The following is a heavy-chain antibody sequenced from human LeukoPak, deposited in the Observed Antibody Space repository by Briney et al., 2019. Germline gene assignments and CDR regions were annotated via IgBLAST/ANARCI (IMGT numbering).Heavy chain of an antibody. CDR1: GFTFSSYA. CDR2: ISYDGSNK. V-gene: IGHV3-30*01. D-gene: IGHD2-2*01. J-gene: IGHJ4*02. Sequence: GGSLRLSCTASGFTFSSYAMHWVRQAPGKGLEWVAVISYDGSNKYYADSVKGRFTISRDNSKNTLYLQMNSLRAEDTAVYYCASNIVVVPAAFDYWGQGTLVTVSS. CDR3: ASNIVVVPAAFDY.